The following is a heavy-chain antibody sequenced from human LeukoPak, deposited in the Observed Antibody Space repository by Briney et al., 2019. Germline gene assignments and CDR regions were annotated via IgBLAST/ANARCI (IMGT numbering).Heavy chain of an antibody. J-gene: IGHJ4*02. CDR1: GFTFSSYS. CDR2: ISSTSSI. V-gene: IGHV3-48*01. CDR3: ARATSYGRFDY. Sequence: GGCLSLSCAASGFTFSSYSMNWVRQAPGKGLEWVSYISSTSSIYYADSVKGRFTVSRDNAKNSLYLQMNSLRAEDTALYYCARATSYGRFDYWGQGTLVTVSS. D-gene: IGHD3-10*01.